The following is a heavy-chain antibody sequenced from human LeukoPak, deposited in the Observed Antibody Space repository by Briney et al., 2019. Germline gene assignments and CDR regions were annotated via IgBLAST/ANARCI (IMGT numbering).Heavy chain of an antibody. V-gene: IGHV3-53*01. CDR2: IYSGGST. D-gene: IGHD2-8*01. Sequence: GGSLRLSCAATGFTFRSYNMNWVRQAPGKGLEWVSVIYSGGSTYYADSVKGRFTISRDNSKNTLYLQMNSLRAEDTAVYYCASMYFSQYLQHWGQGTLVTVSS. J-gene: IGHJ1*01. CDR3: ASMYFSQYLQH. CDR1: GFTFRSYN.